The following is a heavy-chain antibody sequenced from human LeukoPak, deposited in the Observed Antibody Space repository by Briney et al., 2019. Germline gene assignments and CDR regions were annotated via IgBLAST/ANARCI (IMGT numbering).Heavy chain of an antibody. D-gene: IGHD5-18*01. J-gene: IGHJ4*02. V-gene: IGHV3-23*01. CDR1: GLTFSSYA. Sequence: PGGSLRLSCAASGLTFSSYAMSWVRQAPGKGLEWVSAISGSGGSTYYADSVKGRFTISRDNSKNTLYLQMNSLRAEDTAVYYCAKDKKIGYSYGPEFDYWGQGTLVTVSS. CDR3: AKDKKIGYSYGPEFDY. CDR2: ISGSGGST.